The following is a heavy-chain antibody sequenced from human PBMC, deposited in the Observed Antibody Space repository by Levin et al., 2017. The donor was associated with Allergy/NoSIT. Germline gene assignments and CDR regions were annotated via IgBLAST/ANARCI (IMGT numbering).Heavy chain of an antibody. D-gene: IGHD6-19*01. CDR1: GFSFSSNW. Sequence: PGGSLRLSCEASGFSFSSNWMSWVRQAPGKGLEWVANIKHDGSDKYYVDSVKGRFTISRDNAKSSLYLQMNSLRVEDTATYYCASEGPTGWSPGDHWGQGTLVTVSS. V-gene: IGHV3-7*01. J-gene: IGHJ5*02. CDR3: ASEGPTGWSPGDH. CDR2: IKHDGSDK.